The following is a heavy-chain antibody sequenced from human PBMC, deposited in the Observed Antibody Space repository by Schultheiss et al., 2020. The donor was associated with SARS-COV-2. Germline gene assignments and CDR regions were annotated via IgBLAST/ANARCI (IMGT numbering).Heavy chain of an antibody. CDR3: ASKSYYDSSGYYYPDY. V-gene: IGHV4-59*08. Sequence: SETLSLTCTVSGGSISSYYWSWVRQPPGGGLEWIGYIYYNGGTNNNPSLKSRVTISVDTSKNQFSLKLSSVTAADTAVYYCASKSYYDSSGYYYPDYWGQGTLVTVSS. CDR1: GGSISSYY. J-gene: IGHJ4*02. D-gene: IGHD3-22*01. CDR2: IYYNGGT.